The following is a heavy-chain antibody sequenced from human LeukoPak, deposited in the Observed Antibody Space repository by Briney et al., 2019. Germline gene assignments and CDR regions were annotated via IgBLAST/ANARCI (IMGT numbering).Heavy chain of an antibody. J-gene: IGHJ3*02. V-gene: IGHV4-34*01. CDR2: INHSGRA. D-gene: IGHD6-19*01. CDR3: ARPKAGYSSTDAFDI. CDR1: GGSFSGYY. Sequence: PSETLSLTCAVYGGSFSGYYWSWIRQPPGKGLEWIGEINHSGRANYNPSLKSRVTMSVDTSMNQVSLKLSPVTAADTAVYYCARPKAGYSSTDAFDIWGRGTKVTVSS.